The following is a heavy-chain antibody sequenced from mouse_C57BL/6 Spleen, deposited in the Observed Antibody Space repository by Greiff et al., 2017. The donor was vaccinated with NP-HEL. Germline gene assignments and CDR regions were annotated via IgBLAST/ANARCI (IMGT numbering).Heavy chain of an antibody. CDR3: TRDLDYGSSYHAMDY. V-gene: IGHV5-9-1*02. Sequence: VQLKESGEGLVKPGGSLKLSCAASGFTFSSYAMSWVRQTPEKRLEWVAYISSGGDYIYYADTVKGRFTISRDNARNTLYLQMSSLKSEDTAMYYCTRDLDYGSSYHAMDYWGQGTSVTVSS. CDR1: GFTFSSYA. CDR2: ISSGGDYI. D-gene: IGHD1-1*01. J-gene: IGHJ4*01.